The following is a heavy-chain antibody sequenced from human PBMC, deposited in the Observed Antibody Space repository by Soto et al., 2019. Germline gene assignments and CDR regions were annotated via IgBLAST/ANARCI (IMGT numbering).Heavy chain of an antibody. CDR1: GYTFTSYA. D-gene: IGHD6-13*01. J-gene: IGHJ6*02. Sequence: QVQLVQSGAEVKKPGASVKVSCKASGYTFTSYAMHWERQAPGQRLEWMGWINAGNGNTKYSQKFQGRVTITRDTSASTAYMELSSLRSEDTAVYYCARDYGMAITYYYYGMDVWGQGTTVTVS. CDR3: ARDYGMAITYYYYGMDV. CDR2: INAGNGNT. V-gene: IGHV1-3*01.